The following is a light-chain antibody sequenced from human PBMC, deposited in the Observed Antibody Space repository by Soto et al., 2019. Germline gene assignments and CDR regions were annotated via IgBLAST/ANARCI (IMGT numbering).Light chain of an antibody. Sequence: SYELTQPLSVSVALGQTATITCGGNNIGSKNVHWYQQRPGQAPVLVIYRDSNRPSGIPERFSGSNSGNTATLTISRAQAGDEADYYCQVWDSSTWVFGGGTKLTVL. CDR2: RDS. CDR1: NIGSKN. J-gene: IGLJ3*02. V-gene: IGLV3-9*01. CDR3: QVWDSSTWV.